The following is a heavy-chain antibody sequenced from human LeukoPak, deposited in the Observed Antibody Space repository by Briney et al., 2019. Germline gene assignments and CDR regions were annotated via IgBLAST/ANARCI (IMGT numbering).Heavy chain of an antibody. D-gene: IGHD1-26*01. CDR1: GGSFSGYY. CDR3: ARHLYSGSYYTGPYYGMDV. V-gene: IGHV4-39*01. J-gene: IGHJ6*02. CDR2: IYYSGST. Sequence: ASETLSLTCAVYGGSFSGYYWGWIRQPPGKGLEWIGSIYYSGSTYYNPSLKSRVTISVDTSKNQFSLKLSSVTAADTAVYYCARHLYSGSYYTGPYYGMDVWGQGTTVTVSS.